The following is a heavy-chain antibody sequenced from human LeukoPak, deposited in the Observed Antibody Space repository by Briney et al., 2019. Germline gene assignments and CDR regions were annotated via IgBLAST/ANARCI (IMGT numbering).Heavy chain of an antibody. CDR1: GFTFSSYS. J-gene: IGHJ3*02. CDR3: ARDSVTTVTTDAFDI. D-gene: IGHD4-17*01. CDR2: ISSSSSYI. Sequence: GGSLRLSCAASGFTFSSYSMNWVRQAPGKGLEWVSSISSSSSYIYYADSVKGRFTISRDNAKNSLYLQMNSLRAEDTAVYYCARDSVTTVTTDAFDIWGQGTMVTVSS. V-gene: IGHV3-21*01.